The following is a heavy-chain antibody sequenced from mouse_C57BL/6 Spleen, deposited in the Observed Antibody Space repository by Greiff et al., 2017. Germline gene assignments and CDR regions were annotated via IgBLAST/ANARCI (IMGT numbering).Heavy chain of an antibody. J-gene: IGHJ1*03. Sequence: QVQLQQSGAELVRPGASVTLSCKASGYTFTDYEMHWVKQTPVHGLEWIGAIDPETGGTAYTQKFKGKAILTADKSSSTAYMELRSLTSEDSAVYYCTYDGSSYRYFDVWGTGTTVTVSS. CDR3: TYDGSSYRYFDV. D-gene: IGHD1-1*01. CDR2: IDPETGGT. CDR1: GYTFTDYE. V-gene: IGHV1-15*01.